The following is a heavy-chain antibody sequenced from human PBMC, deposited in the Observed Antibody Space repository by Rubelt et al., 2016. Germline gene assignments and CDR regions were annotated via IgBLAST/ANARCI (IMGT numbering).Heavy chain of an antibody. CDR1: GFTVGNNF. D-gene: IGHD1-26*01. Sequence: GESGGGLVQPGGSLRLSCAASGFTVGNNFMNWVRQAPGKGLEWVAVISYDGSNKYYADSVKGRFTISRDNSKNTLYLQMNSLRAEDTAVYYCAREGGVRELHYHYACDVWGQGAMVTVSS. V-gene: IGHV3-30*03. J-gene: IGHJ3*01. CDR2: ISYDGSNK. CDR3: AREGGVRELHYHYACDV.